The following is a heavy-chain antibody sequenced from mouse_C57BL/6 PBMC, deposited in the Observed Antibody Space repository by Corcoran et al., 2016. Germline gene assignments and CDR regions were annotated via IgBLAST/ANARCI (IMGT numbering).Heavy chain of an antibody. CDR2: IDPEDGDT. D-gene: IGHD1-1*01. CDR1: GFNIKDYY. CDR3: TRFISSVVARNSYAMDY. V-gene: IGHV14-1*01. J-gene: IGHJ4*01. Sequence: EVQLQQSGAELVRPGASVKLSCTASGFNIKDYYMHWVKQRPEQGLEWIGRIDPEDGDTEYAPKFQGKATMTADTSSNTAYLPRSSLTSEDTAVYYCTRFISSVVARNSYAMDYWGQGTSVTVSS.